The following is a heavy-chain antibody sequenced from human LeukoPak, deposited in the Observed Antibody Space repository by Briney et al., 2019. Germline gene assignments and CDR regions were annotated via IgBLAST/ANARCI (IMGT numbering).Heavy chain of an antibody. Sequence: PGGSLRLSCAASGFTFSRYSMNWVRQAPGKGLEWVSSISSSSSYIYYADSVKGRFTISRDNAKNSLYLQMNSLRAEDTAVYYCARDLVAVAGTGNDYWGQGTLVTVSS. V-gene: IGHV3-21*01. CDR3: ARDLVAVAGTGNDY. J-gene: IGHJ4*02. CDR1: GFTFSRYS. D-gene: IGHD6-19*01. CDR2: ISSSSSYI.